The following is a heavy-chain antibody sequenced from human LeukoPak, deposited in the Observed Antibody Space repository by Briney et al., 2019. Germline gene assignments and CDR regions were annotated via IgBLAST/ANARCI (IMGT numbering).Heavy chain of an antibody. J-gene: IGHJ6*03. Sequence: ASVKVSCKASGGTFSSYAISWVRQAPGQGLEWMGGIIPIFGTANYAQKFQGRVTITADESTSTAYMELSSLRSEDTAVYYCARIVVVPAATRHYYYYYYMDVWGKGTTVTVSS. CDR2: IIPIFGTA. V-gene: IGHV1-69*13. CDR1: GGTFSSYA. CDR3: ARIVVVPAATRHYYYYYYMDV. D-gene: IGHD2-2*01.